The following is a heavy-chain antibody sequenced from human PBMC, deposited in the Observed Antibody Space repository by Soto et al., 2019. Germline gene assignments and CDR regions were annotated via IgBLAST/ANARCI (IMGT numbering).Heavy chain of an antibody. V-gene: IGHV3-30*18. J-gene: IGHJ4*02. Sequence: GGSLRLSCAASGFTFSNYAIHWVRQAPGKGLEWVAVIASDGKDKRYADSVKGRFTISRDNSKNTVYLQMNSLGGEDTAVYYCAKDGAIAAADYFFDYWGQGSLVTVSS. CDR1: GFTFSNYA. CDR3: AKDGAIAAADYFFDY. CDR2: IASDGKDK. D-gene: IGHD6-13*01.